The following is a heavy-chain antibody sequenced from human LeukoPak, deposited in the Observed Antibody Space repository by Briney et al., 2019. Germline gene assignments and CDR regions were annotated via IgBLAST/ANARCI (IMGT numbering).Heavy chain of an antibody. V-gene: IGHV3-30*02. CDR3: AKEGSGWYYLDY. CDR1: GFRFSSYD. Sequence: PGGSLRLSCAASGFRFSSYDIHWVRQAPGKGPEWVTFIESDGTKEYYADSVKGRFTISRDNSKNTVYVQMNTLRAEDTAVYYCAKEGSGWYYLDYWGQGTVVTVSS. CDR2: IESDGTKE. J-gene: IGHJ4*02. D-gene: IGHD6-19*01.